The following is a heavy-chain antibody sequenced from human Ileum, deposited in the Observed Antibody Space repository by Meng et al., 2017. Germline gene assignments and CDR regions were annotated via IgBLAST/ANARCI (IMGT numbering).Heavy chain of an antibody. CDR2: SNPGGGST. CDR1: EYSFSNYY. D-gene: IGHD3-16*01. V-gene: IGHV1-46*01. Sequence: VQLGQAGAEVKKPGASVKASGKSSEYSFSNYYRHWMRQAPGQGLEWLGVSNPGGGSTNYAQKFQGRVTMTRDTSANTVYMELGSLKSEDTAVYYCVREFRGGYFDYWGQGTLVTVSS. J-gene: IGHJ4*02. CDR3: VREFRGGYFDY.